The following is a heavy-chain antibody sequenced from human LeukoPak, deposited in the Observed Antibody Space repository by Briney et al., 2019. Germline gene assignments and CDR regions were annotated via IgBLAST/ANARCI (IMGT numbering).Heavy chain of an antibody. CDR1: GFTFSSYA. CDR2: ISYDGSNK. V-gene: IGHV3-30*04. CDR3: ARSLLRYFDWLLASYMDV. J-gene: IGHJ6*03. Sequence: PGGSLRLSCAASGFTFSSYAMHWVRQAPGKGLEWVAVISYDGSNKYYADSVKGRFTISRDNSKNTLYLQMNSLRAEDTAVYYCARSLLRYFDWLLASYMDVWGKGTTVTVSS. D-gene: IGHD3-9*01.